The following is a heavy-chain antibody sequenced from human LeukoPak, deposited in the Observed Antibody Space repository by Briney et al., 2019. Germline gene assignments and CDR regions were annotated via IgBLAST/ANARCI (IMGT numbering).Heavy chain of an antibody. CDR3: ARGKDGYNPGDY. D-gene: IGHD5-24*01. CDR1: GGTFSSYT. CDR2: IIPILGIA. V-gene: IGHV1-69*02. J-gene: IGHJ4*02. Sequence: SVKVSCKASGGTFSSYTISWVRQAPGQGLEWMGRIIPILGIANYAQKFQGRVTITADKSTSTAYMELSSPRSEDTAVYYCARGKDGYNPGDYWGQGTLVTVSS.